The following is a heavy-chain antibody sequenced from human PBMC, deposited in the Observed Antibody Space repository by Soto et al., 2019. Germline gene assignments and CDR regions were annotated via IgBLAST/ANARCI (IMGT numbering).Heavy chain of an antibody. V-gene: IGHV1-69*13. Sequence: ASVKVSCKASGGTFSSCAISWVRQAPGQGLEWMGGIIPIFGTANYAQKFQGRVTITADESTSTAYMELSSLRSDDTAVYYCASHRPDTAMVEDAFDIWGQGTMVTVSS. CDR3: ASHRPDTAMVEDAFDI. J-gene: IGHJ3*02. D-gene: IGHD5-18*01. CDR1: GGTFSSCA. CDR2: IIPIFGTA.